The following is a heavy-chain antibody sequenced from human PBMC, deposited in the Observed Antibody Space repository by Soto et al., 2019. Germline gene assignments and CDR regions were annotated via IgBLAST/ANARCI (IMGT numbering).Heavy chain of an antibody. CDR1: VIRFTTYA. Sequence: GGSLRLSCVASVIRFTTYAMTWVRLAPGKGLEWVSGIGSSGGTIYYADSVKGRFTISRDISKNTVYLQMNSLRAEDTAVYYCAKMSTSSWYIDYFDFWGPGTLVTVSS. CDR2: IGSSGGTI. CDR3: AKMSTSSWYIDYFDF. J-gene: IGHJ4*02. V-gene: IGHV3-23*01. D-gene: IGHD6-13*01.